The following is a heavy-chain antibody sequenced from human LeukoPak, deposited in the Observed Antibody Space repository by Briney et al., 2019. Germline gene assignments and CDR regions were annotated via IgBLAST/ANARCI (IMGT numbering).Heavy chain of an antibody. D-gene: IGHD6-19*01. CDR3: ASEVQGLAERVEP. CDR1: GGSISSYY. Sequence: PSETLSLTCTVSGGSISSYYWSWIRQPPGQGLEWIGYIYYSGSTNYNPSLKSRVTISLDTSKNQFSLKLTSVTAADTAVYYCASEVQGLAERVEPWGQGTLVTVSS. J-gene: IGHJ5*02. V-gene: IGHV4-59*01. CDR2: IYYSGST.